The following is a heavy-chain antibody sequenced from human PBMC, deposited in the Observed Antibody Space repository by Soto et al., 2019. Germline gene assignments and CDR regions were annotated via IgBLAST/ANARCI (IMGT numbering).Heavy chain of an antibody. CDR3: ARSIVVVTALDY. CDR1: GYTFTSYA. J-gene: IGHJ4*02. D-gene: IGHD2-21*02. V-gene: IGHV1-3*01. Sequence: ASVKVSCKASGYTFTSYAMHWVRQAPGQRLEWMGWINAGNGNTKYSQKLQGRVTITRDTSASTAYMELSSLRSEDTAVYYCARSIVVVTALDYWGQGTLVTVCS. CDR2: INAGNGNT.